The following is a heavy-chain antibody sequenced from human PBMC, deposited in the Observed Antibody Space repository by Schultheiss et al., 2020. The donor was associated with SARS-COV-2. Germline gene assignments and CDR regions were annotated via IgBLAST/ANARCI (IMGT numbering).Heavy chain of an antibody. CDR2: ISSSSSYI. J-gene: IGHJ6*02. CDR3: ARDLALKQWLIHYYYYYGMDV. V-gene: IGHV3-21*01. D-gene: IGHD6-19*01. CDR1: GFTFSSYS. Sequence: GGSLRLSCAASGFTFSSYSMNWVRQAPGKGLEWVSSISSSSSYIYYADSVKGRFTISRDNSKNTLYLQMNSLRAEDTAVYYCARDLALKQWLIHYYYYYGMDVWGQGTTVTVSS.